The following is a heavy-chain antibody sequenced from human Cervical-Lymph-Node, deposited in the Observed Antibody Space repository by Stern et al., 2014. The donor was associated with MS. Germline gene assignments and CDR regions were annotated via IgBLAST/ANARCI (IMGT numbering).Heavy chain of an antibody. CDR2: IYWNNEQ. D-gene: IGHD3-3*01. CDR1: GFSLRTYDVA. V-gene: IGHV2-5*01. Sequence: QVTLKESGPSLVKPTQTLTLTCAFSGFSLRTYDVALGWVRQPPGEAPEWLGHIYWNNEQRYSPSLGNRLTITEDTSKNQVVLTMTNMDPVDTATYYCVHTPPPAGRHWSNWGQGILVTVSS. CDR3: VHTPPPAGRHWSN. J-gene: IGHJ4*02.